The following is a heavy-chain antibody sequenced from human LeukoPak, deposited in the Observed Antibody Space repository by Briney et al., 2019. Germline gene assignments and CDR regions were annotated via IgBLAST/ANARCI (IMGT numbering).Heavy chain of an antibody. CDR2: IKQDGSEK. Sequence: GGSLRLSCAASGFTFSSYWMSWVRQAPGKGLEWVANIKQDGSEKYYVDSVKGRFTISRDNAKNSLYLQMNSLRAEDTALYYCAKDLYGGHSSGWYGGFDYWGQGTLVTVSS. V-gene: IGHV3-7*03. J-gene: IGHJ4*02. D-gene: IGHD6-19*01. CDR3: AKDLYGGHSSGWYGGFDY. CDR1: GFTFSSYW.